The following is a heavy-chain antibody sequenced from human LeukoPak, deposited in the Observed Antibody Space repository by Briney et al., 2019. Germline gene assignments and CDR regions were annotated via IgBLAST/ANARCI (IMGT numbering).Heavy chain of an antibody. CDR3: AKVSGSVGTYYDILTGSARNYGMDV. J-gene: IGHJ6*02. CDR1: GFDFSSNW. CDR2: IKGDGIST. Sequence: PGGSLRLSCAASGFDFSSNWMHWVRHAPGQGLVWVSRIKGDGISTNYADSVKGRFTISRDNSKNTLYLQMNSLRAEDTAVYYCAKVSGSVGTYYDILTGSARNYGMDVWGQEATVTVSS. V-gene: IGHV3-74*01. D-gene: IGHD3-9*01.